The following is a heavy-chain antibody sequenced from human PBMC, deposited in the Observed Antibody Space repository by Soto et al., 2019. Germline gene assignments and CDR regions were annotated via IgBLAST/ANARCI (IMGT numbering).Heavy chain of an antibody. Sequence: ASVKVSCKASGYTFTSYDINWVRQATGQGLEWMGWMNPNSVNTGFAQKFQGRVTMTRNTSISTAYMELSSLRSEDTAVYYCARGGGSYYDFWSGYRSVSYFDYWGRGTLVTVSS. CDR3: ARGGGSYYDFWSGYRSVSYFDY. CDR1: GYTFTSYD. CDR2: MNPNSVNT. D-gene: IGHD3-3*01. J-gene: IGHJ4*01. V-gene: IGHV1-8*01.